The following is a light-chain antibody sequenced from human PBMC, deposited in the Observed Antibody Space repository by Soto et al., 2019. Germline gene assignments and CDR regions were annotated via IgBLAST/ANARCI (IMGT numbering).Light chain of an antibody. CDR3: QQSHSTPWT. Sequence: DIQMTQSPSSLSASVGDRVTITCRASQSIGSYFNWYQQKPGKAPKLLIYAASALESGVPSRFSGSGSGTDFTLTIRSMPTGDFANYYCQQSHSTPWTFGQGTKVDIK. CDR2: AAS. J-gene: IGKJ1*01. V-gene: IGKV1-39*01. CDR1: QSIGSY.